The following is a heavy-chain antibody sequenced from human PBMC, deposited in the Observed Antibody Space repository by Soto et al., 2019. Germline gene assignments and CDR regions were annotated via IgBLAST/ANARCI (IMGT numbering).Heavy chain of an antibody. CDR2: IIPIFGTA. CDR1: GGTFSSYA. J-gene: IGHJ3*02. Sequence: SVKVSCKASGGTFSSYAISWVRQAPGQGLEWMGGIIPIFGTANYAQKFQGRVTITADKSTSPAYMELSSLRSEDTAVYYCARNYCGGDCYSGHAFDIWGQGTMVTVSS. V-gene: IGHV1-69*06. CDR3: ARNYCGGDCYSGHAFDI. D-gene: IGHD2-21*02.